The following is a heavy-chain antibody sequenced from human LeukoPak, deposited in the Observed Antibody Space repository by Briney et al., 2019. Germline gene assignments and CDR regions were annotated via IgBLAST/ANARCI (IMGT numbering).Heavy chain of an antibody. V-gene: IGHV3-30-3*01. J-gene: IGHJ6*02. CDR2: ISHDGSDK. CDR3: AREMLGLYGIDV. D-gene: IGHD3/OR15-3a*01. CDR1: GFNFSSYD. Sequence: GGSLRLSCAASGFNFSSYDLHWVRQAPGKGLEWVTVISHDGSDKYYADSVKGRFTISRDNSKNTLYLQMNSLRAEDTAVYYCAREMLGLYGIDVWGQGTTVTVSS.